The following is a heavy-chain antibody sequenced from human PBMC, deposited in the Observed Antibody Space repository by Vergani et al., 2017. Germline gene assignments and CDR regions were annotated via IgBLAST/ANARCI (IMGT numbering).Heavy chain of an antibody. J-gene: IGHJ4*02. CDR1: GFTFSSYA. D-gene: IGHD4-11*01. Sequence: QVQLVESGGGVVQPGRSLRLSCAASGFTFSSYAMHWVRQAPGKGLEWVAVISYDGSNKYYADSVKGRFTISRDNSKNTLYLQMNSLRAEDTAVYYCAREAYSPLNNCFDYWGQGTLVTVSS. V-gene: IGHV3-30*04. CDR3: AREAYSPLNNCFDY. CDR2: ISYDGSNK.